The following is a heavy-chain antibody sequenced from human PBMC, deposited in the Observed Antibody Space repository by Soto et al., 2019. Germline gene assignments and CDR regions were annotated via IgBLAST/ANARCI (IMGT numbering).Heavy chain of an antibody. CDR1: GGSFSNNY. V-gene: IGHV4-34*01. CDR2: ISPSGTT. CDR3: AASLWFGTQPEI. Sequence: SETLSLTCAVYGGSFSNNYWTWFRQPPGKGLEWIGEISPSGTTKYIPSLKSRGTISVDTSRKRFFLKVTSVSAADTAVYYCAASLWFGTQPEIWGPGTQVTVSS. D-gene: IGHD3-10*01. J-gene: IGHJ4*02.